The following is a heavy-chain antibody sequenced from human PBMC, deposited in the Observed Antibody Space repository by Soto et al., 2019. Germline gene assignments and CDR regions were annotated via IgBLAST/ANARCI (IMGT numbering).Heavy chain of an antibody. V-gene: IGHV1-2*02. J-gene: IGHJ6*02. CDR3: ARDYWSGDRYYYGMDV. CDR1: EYTFTGYY. Sequence: ASVKVSCKASEYTFTGYYIHWVRQAPGQRLEWMGYINPNSGGPNYAQKFQGRVTMTRDTSISTAYMELSRLRSDDTAVYYCARDYWSGDRYYYGMDVWGQGTTVTVSS. D-gene: IGHD3-3*01. CDR2: INPNSGGP.